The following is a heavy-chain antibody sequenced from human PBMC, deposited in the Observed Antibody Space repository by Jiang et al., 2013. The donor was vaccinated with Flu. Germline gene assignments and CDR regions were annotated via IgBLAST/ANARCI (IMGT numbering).Heavy chain of an antibody. CDR2: ISAYNGNT. CDR3: ARAFPTLAARIPFDY. D-gene: IGHD6-6*01. Sequence: EVKKPGASVKVSCKASGYTFTSYGISWVRQAPGQGLEWMGWISAYNGNTNYAQKLQGRVTMTTDTSTSTAYMELRSLRSDDTAVYYCARAFPTLAARIPFDYWGQGTLVTVSS. J-gene: IGHJ4*02. CDR1: GYTFTSYG. V-gene: IGHV1-18*01.